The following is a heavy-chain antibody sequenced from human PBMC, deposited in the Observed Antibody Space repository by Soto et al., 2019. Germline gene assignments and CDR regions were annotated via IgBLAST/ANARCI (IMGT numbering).Heavy chain of an antibody. CDR1: GFTVSDYY. V-gene: IGHV3-11*01. D-gene: IGHD2-2*02. J-gene: IGHJ6*02. Sequence: GGSLRLGCAASGFTVSDYYMSWIRQAPGKGLEWVSYISSSGSTIYYADSVKGRFTISRDNAKNSLYLQMNSLRAEDTAVYYCARDKGVPAAIYSYYGMDVWGQGTTVTVSS. CDR2: ISSSGSTI. CDR3: ARDKGVPAAIYSYYGMDV.